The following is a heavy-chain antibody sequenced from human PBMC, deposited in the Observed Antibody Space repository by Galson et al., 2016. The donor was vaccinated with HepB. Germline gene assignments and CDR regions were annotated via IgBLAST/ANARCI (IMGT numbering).Heavy chain of an antibody. J-gene: IGHJ3*02. Sequence: SVKVSCKASGGTFNNYGINWLRQAPGQSLEWMGGIIPAYGLEDSAQSFQGRVTLTADESTSTAYLELRGLRSDDTAAYYCVTERGGTGFDIWGQGTMVTVSS. CDR1: GGTFNNYG. D-gene: IGHD3/OR15-3a*01. CDR3: VTERGGTGFDI. V-gene: IGHV1-69*13. CDR2: IIPAYGLE.